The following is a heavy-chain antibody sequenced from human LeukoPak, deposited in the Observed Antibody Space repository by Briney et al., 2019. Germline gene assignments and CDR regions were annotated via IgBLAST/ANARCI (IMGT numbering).Heavy chain of an antibody. CDR1: GFTFDDYA. CDR2: ISWNSGSI. D-gene: IGHD4-11*01. CDR3: AKAKPTSPYYYGMDV. Sequence: GGSPRLSCAASGFTFDDYAMHWVRQAPGKGLEWVSGISWNSGSIGYADSVKGRFTISRDNAKNSLYLQMNSLRAEDTALYYCAKAKPTSPYYYGMDVWGQGTTVTVSS. J-gene: IGHJ6*02. V-gene: IGHV3-9*01.